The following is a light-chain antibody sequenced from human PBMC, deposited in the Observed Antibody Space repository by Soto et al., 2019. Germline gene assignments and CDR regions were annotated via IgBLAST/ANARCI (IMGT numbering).Light chain of an antibody. CDR2: GNS. J-gene: IGLJ2*01. CDR1: SSNIGAGYD. Sequence: QSVLTQPPSVSGAPGQRVTISCTGSSSNIGAGYDVHWYQQLPGTAPKLLIYGNSNRPSGVPDRFSGSKSGTSASLAIPGLQAEDEADDYCQSYDSSLSAYVVFGGGTKLTVL. CDR3: QSYDSSLSAYVV. V-gene: IGLV1-40*01.